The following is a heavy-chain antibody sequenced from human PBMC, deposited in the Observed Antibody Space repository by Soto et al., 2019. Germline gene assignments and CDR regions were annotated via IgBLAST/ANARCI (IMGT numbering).Heavy chain of an antibody. J-gene: IGHJ4*02. V-gene: IGHV3-53*01. Sequence: ESGGGLIQPGGSLRLSCAVSGFTVSNNYMSWVRQAPGKGLEGVSVIYSGGYTAYGDSVKGRFTISRDNSKNTLYLQMNSPEAGAPGVFSGGTQRGGGGYWGQGTLVTVSS. CDR2: IYSGGYT. D-gene: IGHD6-25*01. CDR1: GFTVSNNY. CDR3: GTQRGGGGY.